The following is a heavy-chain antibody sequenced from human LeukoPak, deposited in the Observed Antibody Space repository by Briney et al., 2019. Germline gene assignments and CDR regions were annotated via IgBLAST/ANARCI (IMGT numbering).Heavy chain of an antibody. J-gene: IGHJ3*02. CDR2: ISYDGSNK. CDR3: AKGGDGDYGGAFDI. D-gene: IGHD4-17*01. V-gene: IGHV3-30*18. Sequence: GRSLRLSCAASGFTFSSYAMSWVRQAPGKGLEWVAVISYDGSNKYYADSVKGRFTISRDNSKNTLYLQMNSLRAEDTAVYYCAKGGDGDYGGAFDIWGQGTMVTVSS. CDR1: GFTFSSYA.